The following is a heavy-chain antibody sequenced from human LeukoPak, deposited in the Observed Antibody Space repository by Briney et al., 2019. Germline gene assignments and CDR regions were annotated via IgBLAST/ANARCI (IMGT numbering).Heavy chain of an antibody. D-gene: IGHD6-13*01. CDR2: IYTSGST. Sequence: SETLSLTCTVSGGSISSGSYYWSWIRQPAGKGLEWIGRIYTSGSTNYNPSLKSRVTISVDTSKNQFSLKVTSVTAAGTAVYYCARSYGYSSSWYGSDWFDPWGQGTLVTVSS. CDR3: ARSYGYSSSWYGSDWFDP. CDR1: GGSISSGSYY. J-gene: IGHJ5*02. V-gene: IGHV4-61*02.